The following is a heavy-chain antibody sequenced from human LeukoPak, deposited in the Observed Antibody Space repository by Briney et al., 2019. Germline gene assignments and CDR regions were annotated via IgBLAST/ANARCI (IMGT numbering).Heavy chain of an antibody. Sequence: PSETLSLTCTVSGGSLSSYYWSWLRQPPGKGLEWIGYIYYSGSTNSNPSLKSRVTLSVDTSKNQFSLRLSSVAVADTAVYYCARDSSGYSFDYWGQGTLVTVSS. CDR1: GGSLSSYY. J-gene: IGHJ4*02. V-gene: IGHV4-59*01. D-gene: IGHD3-22*01. CDR3: ARDSSGYSFDY. CDR2: IYYSGST.